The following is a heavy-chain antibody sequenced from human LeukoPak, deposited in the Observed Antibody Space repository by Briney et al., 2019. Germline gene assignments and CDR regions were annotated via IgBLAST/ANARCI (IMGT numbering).Heavy chain of an antibody. D-gene: IGHD6-19*01. V-gene: IGHV3-30*18. CDR2: ISYDGSNK. J-gene: IGHJ4*02. Sequence: GRSLRLSCAASGFTFSSYGMHWVRQAPGKGLEWVAVISYDGSNKYYTDSVKGRFTISRDNSKNTLYLQMNSLRAEDTAVYYCAKVPGARIAVAHYYFDYWGQGTPVTVSS. CDR1: GFTFSSYG. CDR3: AKVPGARIAVAHYYFDY.